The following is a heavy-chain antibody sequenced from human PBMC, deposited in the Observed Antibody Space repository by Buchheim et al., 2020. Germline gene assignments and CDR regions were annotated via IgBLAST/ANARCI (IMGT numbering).Heavy chain of an antibody. CDR2: MSYDGGST. V-gene: IGHV3-30-3*01. CDR3: ATGSRSGVSTKYAHDY. D-gene: IGHD5/OR15-5a*01. Sequence: QVQLVESGGDVVQPGRSLRLSCAASQFTFSSHAMHWVRQAPAKGLEWVAVMSYDGGSTMYAESVKGRFTISRDTSKNTLYLEMNSLRDEDTAVYYCATGSRSGVSTKYAHDYRGQGTL. J-gene: IGHJ4*02. CDR1: QFTFSSHA.